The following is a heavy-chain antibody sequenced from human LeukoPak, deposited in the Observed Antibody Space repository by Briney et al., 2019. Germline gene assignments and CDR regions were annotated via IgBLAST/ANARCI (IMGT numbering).Heavy chain of an antibody. CDR3: TTPSGSYCGLDYFDY. CDR2: IKSKTDGGTT. J-gene: IGHJ4*02. Sequence: GGSLRLSCAASGFTFSNAWMSWVRQAPGKGLEWVGRIKSKTDGGTTDYAAPVKGRFTTSRDDSKNTLYLQMNSPKTEDTAVYYCTTPSGSYCGLDYFDYWGQGTLVTVSS. V-gene: IGHV3-15*01. D-gene: IGHD1-26*01. CDR1: GFTFSNAW.